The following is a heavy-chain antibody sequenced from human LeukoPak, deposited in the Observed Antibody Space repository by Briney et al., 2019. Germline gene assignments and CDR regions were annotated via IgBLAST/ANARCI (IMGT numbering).Heavy chain of an antibody. V-gene: IGHV4-59*08. CDR2: IYYSGST. CDR3: ARHGPRLVPFDY. Sequence: SETLSLTCTASGGSISSYYWGWIRQPPGKGLEWIGYIYYSGSTNYNPSLKSRVTISVDTSKNQFSLKLSSVTAADTAVYYCARHGPRLVPFDYWGQGTLVTVSS. CDR1: GGSISSYY. J-gene: IGHJ4*02. D-gene: IGHD6-6*01.